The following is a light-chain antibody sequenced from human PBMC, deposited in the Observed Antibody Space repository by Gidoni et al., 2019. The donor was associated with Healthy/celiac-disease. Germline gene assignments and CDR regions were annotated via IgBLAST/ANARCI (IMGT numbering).Light chain of an antibody. J-gene: IGKJ2*01. CDR2: GAS. Sequence: EIVMTQSPATLSVSPGERATLSCRASQSISSNLAWYQQKPGQAPRHLIYGASNRATGIPARCSGSGSGTEFNLTISSLQSEDFAVYYCQQYNNWPPYTFGQGTKLEIK. V-gene: IGKV3-15*01. CDR1: QSISSN. CDR3: QQYNNWPPYT.